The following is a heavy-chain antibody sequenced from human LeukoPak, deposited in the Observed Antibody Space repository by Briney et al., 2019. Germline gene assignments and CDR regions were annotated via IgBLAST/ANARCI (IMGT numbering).Heavy chain of an antibody. CDR3: AITMIVVVITTYDAFDI. D-gene: IGHD3-22*01. J-gene: IGHJ3*02. CDR2: MNPNSGNT. V-gene: IGHV1-8*01. Sequence: GASVKVSCKASEYTFTSYDINWVRQATGQGLEWMGWMNPNSGNTGYAQKFQGRVTMTRNTSISTAYMELSSLRSEDTAVYYCAITMIVVVITTYDAFDIWGQGTMVTVSS. CDR1: EYTFTSYD.